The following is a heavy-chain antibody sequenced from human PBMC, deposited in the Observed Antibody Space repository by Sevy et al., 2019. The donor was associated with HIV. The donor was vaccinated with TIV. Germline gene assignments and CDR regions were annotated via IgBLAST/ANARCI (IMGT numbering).Heavy chain of an antibody. V-gene: IGHV3-23*01. Sequence: GGSLRLSCAASGFTFSNYAMSWVRQAPGKGLEWVSDISGSGDSTYYAVSVKGRFTISRDNSKNTLYLQMSSLRADDRAVYYCAKLYYDFWSGYYPHTFDFWGQGTMVTVSS. CDR1: GFTFSNYA. D-gene: IGHD3-3*01. J-gene: IGHJ3*01. CDR3: AKLYYDFWSGYYPHTFDF. CDR2: ISGSGDST.